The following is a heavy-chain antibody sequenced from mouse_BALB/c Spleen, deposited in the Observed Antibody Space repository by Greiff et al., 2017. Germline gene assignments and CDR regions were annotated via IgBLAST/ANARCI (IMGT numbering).Heavy chain of an antibody. CDR2: ISSGGSYT. CDR1: GFTFSSYG. V-gene: IGHV5-6*01. Sequence: DVHLVESGGDLVKPGGSLKLSCAASGFTFSSYGMSWVRQTPDKRLEWVATISSGGSYTYYPDSVKGRFTISRDNAKNTLYLQMSSLKSEDTAMYYCARRDGSRYFDVWGAGTTVTVSS. J-gene: IGHJ1*01. CDR3: ARRDGSRYFDV. D-gene: IGHD1-1*01.